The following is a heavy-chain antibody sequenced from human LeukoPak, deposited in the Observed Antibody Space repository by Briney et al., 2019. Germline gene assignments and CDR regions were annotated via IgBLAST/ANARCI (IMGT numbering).Heavy chain of an antibody. J-gene: IGHJ4*02. CDR2: INVGNGNT. CDR3: TMVTRVLDY. D-gene: IGHD4/OR15-4a*01. V-gene: IGHV1-3*01. CDR1: GYTFSTYA. Sequence: ASVKVSCKASGYTFSTYAIHWVRQAPGQGLEWMGWINVGNGNTEYSQKFLGRVTLTSDTSANTVYLELNSLISEDTAVYYCTMVTRVLDYWGQGTLVTVSS.